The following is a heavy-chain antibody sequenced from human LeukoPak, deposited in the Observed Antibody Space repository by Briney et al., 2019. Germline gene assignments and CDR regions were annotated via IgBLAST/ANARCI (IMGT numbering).Heavy chain of an antibody. Sequence: NPGGSLRLSCAASGFTFSKYWMFWVRQPPAKGLESVSRINTDGTVTTYADSVKGRFTVSRDNADNTMFLQMNSVRDEDTAVYYCATKQWLAPPPDSWGQGTPVTVSS. CDR3: ATKQWLAPPPDS. CDR1: GFTFSKYW. D-gene: IGHD6-19*01. J-gene: IGHJ4*02. V-gene: IGHV3-74*01. CDR2: INTDGTVT.